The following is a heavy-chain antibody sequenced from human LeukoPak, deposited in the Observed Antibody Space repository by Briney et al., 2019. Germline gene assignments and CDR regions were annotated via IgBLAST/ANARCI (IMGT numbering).Heavy chain of an antibody. D-gene: IGHD4-17*01. V-gene: IGHV1-18*01. J-gene: IGHJ5*02. Sequence: ASVKVSCKASGGTFSSYAISWVRQAPGQGLEWMGWINTYNSNTNHAQKVQGRVTMTTDTSTSTAYMELRSLRSDDTAVYYCARYEVGENWFDPWGQGTLVTVSS. CDR1: GGTFSSYA. CDR3: ARYEVGENWFDP. CDR2: INTYNSNT.